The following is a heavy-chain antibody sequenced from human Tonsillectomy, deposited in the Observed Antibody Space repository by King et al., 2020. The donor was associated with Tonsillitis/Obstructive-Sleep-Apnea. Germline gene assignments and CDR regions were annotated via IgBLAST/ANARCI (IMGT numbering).Heavy chain of an antibody. Sequence: VQLQESGPGLVKPSETLSLTCTVSGGSISSYYWSWIRQPPGKGLEWIGYIYYSGSTNYNPSLKSRVTISGKTSKNQFSLKLSSVTAADTAVYYCARDMVLEAGGDAFDIWGQGTMVTVFS. CDR2: IYYSGST. CDR1: GGSISSYY. CDR3: ARDMVLEAGGDAFDI. J-gene: IGHJ3*02. D-gene: IGHD2-8*01. V-gene: IGHV4-59*01.